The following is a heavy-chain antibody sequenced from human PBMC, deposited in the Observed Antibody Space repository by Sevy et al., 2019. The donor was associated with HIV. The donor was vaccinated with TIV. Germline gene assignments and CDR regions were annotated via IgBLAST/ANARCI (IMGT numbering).Heavy chain of an antibody. Sequence: GGSLRLSCAASGFTFSNYFINWVCQAPGKGLEWVSSISRGSSYIFYAASVKGRFTISRDNAKNSVYLHMNTLRAEDTAVYYCARGDYYGSLYYFDYWGPGTLVTVSS. D-gene: IGHD3-10*01. CDR2: ISRGSSYI. J-gene: IGHJ4*02. CDR1: GFTFSNYF. V-gene: IGHV3-21*06. CDR3: ARGDYYGSLYYFDY.